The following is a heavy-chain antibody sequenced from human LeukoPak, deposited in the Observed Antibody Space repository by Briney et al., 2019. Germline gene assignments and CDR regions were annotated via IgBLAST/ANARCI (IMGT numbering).Heavy chain of an antibody. Sequence: ASETLSLTCAVSGGSFSGYYWTWIRQPPGKGLEWIGEINHSGSANYNPSLKSRVTISLDTSKNQFSLKLTSVTAADTAVYYCARGQGTVTTHWGQGTLVTVSS. J-gene: IGHJ4*02. CDR2: INHSGSA. CDR1: GGSFSGYY. V-gene: IGHV4-34*01. CDR3: ARGQGTVTTH. D-gene: IGHD4-17*01.